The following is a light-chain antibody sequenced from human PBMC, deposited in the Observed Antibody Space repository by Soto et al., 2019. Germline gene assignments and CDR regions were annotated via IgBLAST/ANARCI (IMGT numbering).Light chain of an antibody. CDR1: QTISSC. CDR3: QHCNSYPEG. J-gene: IGKJ1*01. V-gene: IGKV1-5*03. Sequence: DIQMTQSPSTLSGSVGDRVTITCRASQTISSCLAWYQQKPGKAPKLLIYNASTLKSGVPSRFSGSGSGTEFTLTISSLQPDDFATYYCQHCNSYPEGFGQGTKVEIK. CDR2: NAS.